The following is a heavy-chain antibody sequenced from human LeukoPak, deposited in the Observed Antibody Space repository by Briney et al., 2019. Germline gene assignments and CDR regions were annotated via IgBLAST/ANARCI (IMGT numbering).Heavy chain of an antibody. V-gene: IGHV3-21*01. CDR3: ASAPFSSSYDY. CDR1: GFTFSSYS. D-gene: IGHD6-13*01. J-gene: IGHJ4*02. Sequence: PGGSLRLSCAASGFTFSSYSMNWVRQAPGKGLEWVSSISSSSRYIYYADSVEGRFTISRDNAKNSLYLQMTSLRAEDTAVYYCASAPFSSSYDYWGQGTLVTVSS. CDR2: ISSSSRYI.